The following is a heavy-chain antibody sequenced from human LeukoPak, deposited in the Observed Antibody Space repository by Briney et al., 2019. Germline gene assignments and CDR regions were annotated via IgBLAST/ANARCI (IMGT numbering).Heavy chain of an antibody. J-gene: IGHJ4*02. CDR2: INAYDGNT. CDR1: GYNFSDYG. CDR3: ARDLFRSRPQDY. Sequence: GASVRVSCKASGYNFSDYGISWVRQAPGQGLEWMGWINAYDGNTDYAQKFQGRVTMTTDTSTSTAYMDLRSLRYNDTAVYYCARDLFRSRPQDYWGRGTLVTVSS. V-gene: IGHV1-18*04.